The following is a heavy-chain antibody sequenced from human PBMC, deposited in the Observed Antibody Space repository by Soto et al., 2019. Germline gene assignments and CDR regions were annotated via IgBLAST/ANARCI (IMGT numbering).Heavy chain of an antibody. J-gene: IGHJ6*02. D-gene: IGHD2-15*01. CDR2: IIPIFGTA. CDR3: ARGLYCSGGSCYWRRFYGIDV. CDR1: GGTFSSYA. Sequence: SVKVSCKASGGTFSSYAISWVRQAPGQGLEWMGGIIPIFGTANYAQKFQGRVTITADKSTSTAYMELSSLRSEDTAVYYCARGLYCSGGSCYWRRFYGIDVWGQGTTVTVSS. V-gene: IGHV1-69*06.